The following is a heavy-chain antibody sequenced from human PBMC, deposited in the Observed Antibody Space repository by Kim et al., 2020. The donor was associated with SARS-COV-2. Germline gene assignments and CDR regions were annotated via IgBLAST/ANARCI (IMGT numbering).Heavy chain of an antibody. Sequence: GGSLRLSCAASGFTFGDYAMHWVRQAPGKGLEWVSGISWNSGSIGYADSVKGRFTISRDNAKNSLYLQMNSLRAEDTALYYCAKGSIAAAGSRGLGFDYWGQGTLVTVSS. D-gene: IGHD6-13*01. CDR2: ISWNSGSI. J-gene: IGHJ4*02. V-gene: IGHV3-9*01. CDR1: GFTFGDYA. CDR3: AKGSIAAAGSRGLGFDY.